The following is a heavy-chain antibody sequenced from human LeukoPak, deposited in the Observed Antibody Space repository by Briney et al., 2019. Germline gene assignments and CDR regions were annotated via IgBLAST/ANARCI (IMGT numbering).Heavy chain of an antibody. CDR1: GGSITSAGYY. J-gene: IGHJ3*02. D-gene: IGHD5-24*01. CDR2: IYTSGST. CDR3: ARYVSIIAGATITGAFDI. V-gene: IGHV4-61*02. Sequence: SQTLSLTCTVSGGSITSAGYYWTWIRQPAGKGLEWIGRIYTSGSTNYNPSLKSRVTISVDKSKNQFSLKLSSMTAADTAMYCCARYVSIIAGATITGAFDIWGQGTMVTVSS.